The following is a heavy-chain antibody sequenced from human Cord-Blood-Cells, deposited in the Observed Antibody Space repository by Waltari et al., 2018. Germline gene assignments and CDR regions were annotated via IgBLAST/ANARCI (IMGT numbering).Heavy chain of an antibody. CDR1: GGTFSSYT. CDR3: ASPRYCSGGSCYYFDY. V-gene: IGHV1-69*02. Sequence: QVQLVQSGAEVKKPGSSVKVSCKASGGTFSSYTISWVRQAPGQGLEWMGRIIPILGIENYAQKFQGRVTITADKSTSTAYMELSSLRSEDTAVYYCASPRYCSGGSCYYFDYWGQGTLVTVSS. CDR2: IIPILGIE. J-gene: IGHJ4*02. D-gene: IGHD2-15*01.